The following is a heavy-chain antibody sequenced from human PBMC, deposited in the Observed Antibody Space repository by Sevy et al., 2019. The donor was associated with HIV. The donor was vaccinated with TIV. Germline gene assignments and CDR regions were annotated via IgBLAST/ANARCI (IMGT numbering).Heavy chain of an antibody. D-gene: IGHD5-18*01. CDR3: ARGKSGYGYALNY. CDR2: IHSDDTR. Sequence: GGSLRLSCAASGFTVNSNYMTWVRQAPGKGLEGVSVIHSDDTRYHADSVKDRFTISRENFKNTLYLQMSSLRAEDTAVYYCARGKSGYGYALNYWGQGTLVTVSS. V-gene: IGHV3-66*01. J-gene: IGHJ4*02. CDR1: GFTVNSNY.